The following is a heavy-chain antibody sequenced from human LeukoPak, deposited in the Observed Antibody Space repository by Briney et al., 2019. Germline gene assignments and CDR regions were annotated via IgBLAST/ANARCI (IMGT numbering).Heavy chain of an antibody. CDR1: GGSFSGYY. J-gene: IGHJ4*02. V-gene: IGHV4-34*01. D-gene: IGHD2/OR15-2a*01. CDR3: ARGPKNIPDYFDY. Sequence: SETLSLTCAVYGGSFSGYYWSWIRQPPGKGLEWIGEINHSGSTNYNPSLKSRVTISVDTSKNQFSLKLSSVTAEDTAVYYCARGPKNIPDYFDYWGQGTLVTVSS. CDR2: INHSGST.